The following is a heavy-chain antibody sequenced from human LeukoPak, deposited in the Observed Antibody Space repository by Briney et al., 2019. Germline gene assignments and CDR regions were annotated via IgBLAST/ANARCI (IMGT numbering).Heavy chain of an antibody. CDR2: IHADSGNT. V-gene: IGHV1-3*01. D-gene: IGHD6-19*01. Sequence: ASVKVSCKTSGYTFTTCAVHWVRQAPGQRLEWMGWIHADSGNTKYSQKLQGRVAIARDTSASTIYMELTSLRIEDTAVYFCTIGLAGDWDAFGIWGLGTMVTVSS. CDR1: GYTFTTCA. J-gene: IGHJ3*02. CDR3: TIGLAGDWDAFGI.